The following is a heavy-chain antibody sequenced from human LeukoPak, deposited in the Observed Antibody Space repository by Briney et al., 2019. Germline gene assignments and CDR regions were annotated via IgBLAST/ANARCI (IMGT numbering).Heavy chain of an antibody. V-gene: IGHV4-59*12. CDR1: GGSISSYF. J-gene: IGHJ4*02. D-gene: IGHD3-3*01. Sequence: SETLSLTCTVSGGSISSYFWSWIRQPPGKGLEWIGYISYSGSTNYNPSLKSRVTISVDTSKSQFSLKLSSVTAADTAVYYCARGRRYYDFWSGYRKFDYWGQGTLVTVSS. CDR3: ARGRRYYDFWSGYRKFDY. CDR2: ISYSGST.